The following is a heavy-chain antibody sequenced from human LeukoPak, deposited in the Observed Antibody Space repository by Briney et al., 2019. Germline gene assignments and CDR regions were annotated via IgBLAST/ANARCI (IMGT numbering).Heavy chain of an antibody. Sequence: SGPALVKPTQTLTLTCTFSGFSLSTSGMRVSWIRQPPGNALEWPARIDWDDDKFYSTSLKTRLTISKDTSKNQVVLTMTNMDPVDTATYYCARIGTSSYHYYFDYWGQGALVTVSS. J-gene: IGHJ4*02. V-gene: IGHV2-70*04. D-gene: IGHD3-22*01. CDR2: IDWDDDK. CDR1: GFSLSTSGMR. CDR3: ARIGTSSYHYYFDY.